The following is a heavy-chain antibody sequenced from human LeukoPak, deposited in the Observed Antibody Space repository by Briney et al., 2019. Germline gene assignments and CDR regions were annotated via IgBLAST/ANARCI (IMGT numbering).Heavy chain of an antibody. V-gene: IGHV3-33*01. CDR3: ARDSPPGDIVVVPAAILLPDN. Sequence: GRSLRLSCAASGFTFSSYGMHWVRQAPGKGLEWVAVIWYDGSNKYYADSVKGRFTISRDNSKNTLYLQMNSLRAEDTAVYYCARDSPPGDIVVVPAAILLPDNWGQGTLVTVSS. D-gene: IGHD2-2*01. J-gene: IGHJ4*02. CDR2: IWYDGSNK. CDR1: GFTFSSYG.